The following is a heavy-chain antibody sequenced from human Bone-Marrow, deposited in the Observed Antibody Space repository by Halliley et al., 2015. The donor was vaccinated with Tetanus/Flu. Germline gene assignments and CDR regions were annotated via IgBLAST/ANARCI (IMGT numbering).Heavy chain of an antibody. CDR3: ARTRGYSSAYNGFDS. J-gene: IGHJ4*02. CDR2: IYHSGTT. V-gene: IGHV4-31*02. Sequence: IGYIYHSGTTDYNPSLKSRSSISVATSKNHFSLDLSSVTAADTGVYFCARTRGYSSAYNGFDSWGPGKLVTVSS. D-gene: IGHD2-2*03.